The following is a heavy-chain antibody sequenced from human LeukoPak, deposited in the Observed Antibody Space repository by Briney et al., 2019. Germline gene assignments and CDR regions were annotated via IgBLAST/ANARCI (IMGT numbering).Heavy chain of an antibody. V-gene: IGHV4-59*01. CDR2: IYYSGST. Sequence: SETLSLTCTVSGGSINSFYWSWIRQPPGKGLEGIGYIYYSGSTNYNPSLKRRVPISVDTSRKQFSLKLSSVTAADTAVYYCARDRGPWGITYYGMDVWGQGTTVTVSS. CDR3: ARDRGPWGITYYGMDV. J-gene: IGHJ6*02. D-gene: IGHD3-16*01. CDR1: GGSINSFY.